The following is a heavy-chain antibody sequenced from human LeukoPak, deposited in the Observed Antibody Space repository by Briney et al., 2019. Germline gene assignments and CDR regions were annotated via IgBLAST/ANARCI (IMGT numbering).Heavy chain of an antibody. CDR2: ISSSSSTI. J-gene: IGHJ4*02. CDR3: AREDSGWYDY. Sequence: GGSLRLSCAASGFAFSTYSMNWVRQAPGKGLEWVSYISSSSSTIYYADSVKGRFTISRDNAKNSLYLQMNSLRDEDTAVYYCAREDSGWYDYWGQGTLVTVSS. V-gene: IGHV3-48*02. D-gene: IGHD6-19*01. CDR1: GFAFSTYS.